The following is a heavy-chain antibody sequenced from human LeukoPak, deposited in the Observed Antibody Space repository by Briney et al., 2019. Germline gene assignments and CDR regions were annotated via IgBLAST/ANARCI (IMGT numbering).Heavy chain of an antibody. Sequence: GESLKISCKGSGYSFTTYWIGWVRQVPGKGLEWMGIIYPGDSDTRYSPSFQGQVTISTDKSISTAYLQWSSLKASDTAIYYCARHLQPGSKELDYWGQGTLVTVSS. V-gene: IGHV5-51*01. CDR2: IYPGDSDT. D-gene: IGHD3-10*01. CDR1: GYSFTTYW. CDR3: ARHLQPGSKELDY. J-gene: IGHJ4*02.